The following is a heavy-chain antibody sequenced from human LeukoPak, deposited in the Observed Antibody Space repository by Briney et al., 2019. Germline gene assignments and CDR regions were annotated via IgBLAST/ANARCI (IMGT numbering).Heavy chain of an antibody. V-gene: IGHV1-46*01. CDR1: GYTFTSYY. J-gene: IGHJ4*02. Sequence: ASVKVSCKASGYTFTSYYMHWVRQAPGQGLERMGIINPSGGSTSYAQKFQGRVTMTRDTSTSTVYMELSSLRSEDTAVYYCARASSYYGSGSYRDFDYWGQGTLVTVSS. D-gene: IGHD3-10*01. CDR2: INPSGGST. CDR3: ARASSYYGSGSYRDFDY.